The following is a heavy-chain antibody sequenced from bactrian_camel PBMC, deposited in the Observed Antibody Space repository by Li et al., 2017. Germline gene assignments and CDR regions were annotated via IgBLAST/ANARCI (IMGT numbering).Heavy chain of an antibody. V-gene: IGHV3S1*01. Sequence: HVQLVESGGGSVQAGGSLRLSCAAPGSSSTATCMGWFRQLPGKEREGVAARYTGGGGPYYASSVKGRFSVSLDNAKNTLVLRMSSLKPEDTGMYYCAADWGGRGYCYTEWGISPADFGYWGQGTQVTVS. CDR1: GSSSTATC. CDR3: AADWGGRGYCYTEWGISPADFGY. D-gene: IGHD2*01. J-gene: IGHJ6*01. CDR2: RYTGGGGP.